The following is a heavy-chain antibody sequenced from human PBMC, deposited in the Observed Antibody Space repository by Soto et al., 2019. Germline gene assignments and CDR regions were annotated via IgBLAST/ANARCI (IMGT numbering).Heavy chain of an antibody. CDR1: GYTFTGYY. J-gene: IGHJ5*02. V-gene: IGHV1-2*02. D-gene: IGHD6-13*01. CDR2: INPNSGGT. Sequence: ASVKVSCKASGYTFTGYYMHWVRQAPGQGLEWMGWINPNSGGTNYAQKFQGRVTMTRDTSISTAYMELSRLRSDDTAVYYCAREYAAAGTNWFDPWGHVTLFTVSS. CDR3: AREYAAAGTNWFDP.